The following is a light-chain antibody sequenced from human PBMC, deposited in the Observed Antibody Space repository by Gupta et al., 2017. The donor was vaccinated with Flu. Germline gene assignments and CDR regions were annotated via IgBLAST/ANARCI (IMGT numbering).Light chain of an antibody. Sequence: VTPGQPASISCRSSQSIVSANGYTYLAWYPQRPGQSPQLLLYLVSKRASGVPDRFSGSGSGTDFTLKISRVEAEDVGVYFCMQDAQAPLTLGGGTKVEIK. CDR3: MQDAQAPLT. J-gene: IGKJ4*01. V-gene: IGKV2-28*01. CDR2: LVS. CDR1: QSIVSANGYTY.